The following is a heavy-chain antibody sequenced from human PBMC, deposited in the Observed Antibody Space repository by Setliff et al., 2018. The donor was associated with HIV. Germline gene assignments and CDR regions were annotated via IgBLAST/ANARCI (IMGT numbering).Heavy chain of an antibody. V-gene: IGHV4-59*01. CDR2: MFYSGST. Sequence: PSETLSLTCTVSGGSISSYYWNWIRQPPGKGLEWIGNMFYSGSTNYSPSLKSRVTMSVDTSNNQFSLKLSSVTAADTAVYHCARSYCSSTSCSYYFDYWGQGTLVTVSS. D-gene: IGHD2-2*01. J-gene: IGHJ4*02. CDR3: ARSYCSSTSCSYYFDY. CDR1: GGSISSYY.